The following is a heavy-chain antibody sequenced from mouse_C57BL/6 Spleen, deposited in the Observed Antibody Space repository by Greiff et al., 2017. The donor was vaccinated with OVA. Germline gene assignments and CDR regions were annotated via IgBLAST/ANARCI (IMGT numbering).Heavy chain of an antibody. CDR1: GFTFSSYA. V-gene: IGHV5-4*01. J-gene: IGHJ4*01. D-gene: IGHD1-1*01. CDR2: ISDGGSYT. Sequence: EVMLVESGGGLVKPGGSLKLSCAASGFTFSSYAMSWVRQTPEKRLEWVATISDGGSYTYYPDNVKGRFTISRDNAKNNLYLQMSHLKSEDTAMYYCAREGDYYGSSPYYAMDYWGQGTSVTVSS. CDR3: AREGDYYGSSPYYAMDY.